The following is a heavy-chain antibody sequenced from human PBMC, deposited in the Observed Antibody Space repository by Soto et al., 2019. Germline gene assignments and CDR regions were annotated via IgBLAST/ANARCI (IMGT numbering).Heavy chain of an antibody. J-gene: IGHJ1*01. CDR3: ARSRSGGYPYFHH. Sequence: GGSLRLSCAASGFTFDDYGMNWVREAPGKGLQWVSGINWNGGSTGYADSVKGRFTISRDNAKSSLYLQMNSLRAEDTALYYCARSRSGGYPYFHHWGQGTLVTVSS. D-gene: IGHD2-15*01. V-gene: IGHV3-20*04. CDR1: GFTFDDYG. CDR2: INWNGGST.